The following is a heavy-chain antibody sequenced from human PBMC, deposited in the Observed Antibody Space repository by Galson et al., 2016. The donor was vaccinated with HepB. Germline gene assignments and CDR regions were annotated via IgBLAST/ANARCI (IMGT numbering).Heavy chain of an antibody. Sequence: SLRLSCAASGFTFNAHWMNWVRRAPGKGLEWVANIRGDGIVSYYAESVRGRFTISRDNAKNSLYLQMNGLRVDETAVYYCSREMTGSYFDWGQGTLVTVS. V-gene: IGHV3-7*01. CDR2: IRGDGIVS. CDR1: GFTFNAHW. J-gene: IGHJ4*02. CDR3: SREMTGSYFD. D-gene: IGHD3-10*01.